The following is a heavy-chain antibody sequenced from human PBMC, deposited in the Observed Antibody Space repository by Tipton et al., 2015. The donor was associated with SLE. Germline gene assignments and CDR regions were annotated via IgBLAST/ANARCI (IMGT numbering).Heavy chain of an antibody. CDR3: VRGPWAYYYYMDV. V-gene: IGHV4-39*07. Sequence: LRLSCTVSGGSITSSSYFWGWIRQSPGKGLEWIGNINTGGGTYRNPSLMSRVTISVDTSKTQFSLIVTSVTAADTAVYYCVRGPWAYYYYMDVWSKGTKVTVSS. CDR1: GGSITSSSYF. J-gene: IGHJ6*03. CDR2: INTGGGT. D-gene: IGHD7-27*01.